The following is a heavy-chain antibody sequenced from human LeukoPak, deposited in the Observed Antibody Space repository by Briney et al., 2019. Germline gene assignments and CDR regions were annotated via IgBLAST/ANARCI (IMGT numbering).Heavy chain of an antibody. CDR3: AKDTDPYSGYDPGAFDI. CDR1: GFTFDDYA. Sequence: GRSLGLSCAASGFTFDDYAMHWVRQAPGKGLEWVSGISWNSGSIGYADSVKGRFTISRDNAKNSLYLQMNSLRAEDTALYYCAKDTDPYSGYDPGAFDIWGQGTMVAVSS. D-gene: IGHD5-12*01. V-gene: IGHV3-9*01. CDR2: ISWNSGSI. J-gene: IGHJ3*02.